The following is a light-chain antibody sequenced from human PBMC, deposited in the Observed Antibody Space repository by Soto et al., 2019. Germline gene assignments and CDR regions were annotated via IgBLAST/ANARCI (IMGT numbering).Light chain of an antibody. CDR1: SSDVGGYNY. V-gene: IGLV2-8*01. CDR2: EVT. J-gene: IGLJ1*01. Sequence: QSVLTQPPSASGSPGQSVTISCTGTSSDVGGYNYVSWYQQHPGKAPKLMIYEVTKRPSGVPDRFPGSKSGNTASLTVSGLQAEDEADYYCSSYAGSNNLKVFGTGTKVTVL. CDR3: SSYAGSNNLKV.